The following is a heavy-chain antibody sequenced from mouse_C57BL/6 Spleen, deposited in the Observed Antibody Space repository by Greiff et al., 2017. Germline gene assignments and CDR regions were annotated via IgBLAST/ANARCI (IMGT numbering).Heavy chain of an antibody. Sequence: EVKLVESEGGLVQPGSSMKLSCTASGFTFSDYYMAWVRQVPEKGLEWVANINYDGSSTYYLDSLKSRFIISRDNAKNILYLQMSSLKSEDTATYYCARGLGLGDAMDYWGQGTSVTVSS. V-gene: IGHV5-16*01. J-gene: IGHJ4*01. CDR3: ARGLGLGDAMDY. CDR2: INYDGSST. D-gene: IGHD4-1*01. CDR1: GFTFSDYY.